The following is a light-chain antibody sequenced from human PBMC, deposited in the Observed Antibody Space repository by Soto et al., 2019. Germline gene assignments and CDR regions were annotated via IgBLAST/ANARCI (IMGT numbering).Light chain of an antibody. Sequence: QSVLTQPASVSGSPGQSITISCTGTSSDVGLYDYVSWYQQHPGKAPQLMIYAVSNRPSGVSNRFSASMSGNTASLFISDIQAEDEADYYCSSYTSDSSYVFGSGTKVTVL. CDR2: AVS. CDR3: SSYTSDSSYV. V-gene: IGLV2-14*01. J-gene: IGLJ1*01. CDR1: SSDVGLYDY.